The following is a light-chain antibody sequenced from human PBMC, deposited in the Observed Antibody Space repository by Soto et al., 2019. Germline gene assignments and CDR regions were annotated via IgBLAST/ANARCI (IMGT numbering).Light chain of an antibody. Sequence: EIVLTQSPVTLSLSPGERATLSGRAIQGVSSSLIWYQQKPGQAPRLLIYDASNRATGIPARFSGGGSGTDFILTISSLEPEDFAVYYCQQRSTWPRTFGGGTKVEIK. V-gene: IGKV3-11*01. J-gene: IGKJ4*01. CDR3: QQRSTWPRT. CDR1: QGVSSS. CDR2: DAS.